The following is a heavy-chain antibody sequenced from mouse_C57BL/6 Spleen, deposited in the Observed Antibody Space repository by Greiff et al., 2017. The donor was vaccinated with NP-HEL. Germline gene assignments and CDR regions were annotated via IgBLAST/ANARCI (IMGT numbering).Heavy chain of an antibody. D-gene: IGHD1-1*01. V-gene: IGHV1-53*01. CDR1: GYTFTSYW. CDR2: INPSNGGT. CDR3: ARERYGSRNWYFDV. Sequence: VQLQQSGTELVKPGASVKLSCKASGYTFTSYWMHWVKQRPGQGLEWIGNINPSNGGTNYNEKFKSKATLTVDKSSSTAYMQLSSLTSEDSAVYYCARERYGSRNWYFDVWGTGTTVTVSS. J-gene: IGHJ1*03.